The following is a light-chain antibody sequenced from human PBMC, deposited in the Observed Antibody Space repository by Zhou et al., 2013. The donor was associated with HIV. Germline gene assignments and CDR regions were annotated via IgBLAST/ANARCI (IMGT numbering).Light chain of an antibody. J-gene: IGKJ2*01. CDR1: QSFSGTY. CDR2: GGS. Sequence: EIVLTQSPGILSLSPGERATLSCRASQSFSGTYLAWYQQKVGQAPRLLVYGGSNRATAIPDRFSGSGSGTEFTLSISSLQSEDFAVYYCQQYGSSPPYTFGQGTKLEIK. V-gene: IGKV3-20*01. CDR3: QQYGSSPPYT.